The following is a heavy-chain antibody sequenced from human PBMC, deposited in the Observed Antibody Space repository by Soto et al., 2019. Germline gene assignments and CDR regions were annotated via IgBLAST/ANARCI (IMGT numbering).Heavy chain of an antibody. CDR3: ARDRDIVVVPAANPYSWFDP. CDR2: ISAYNGNT. Sequence: ASVKVSCKASGYTFTSYGISWVRQAPGQGLEWMGWISAYNGNTNYAQKIQGRVTMTTDTSTSTAYMELRSLRSDDTAVYYCARDRDIVVVPAANPYSWFDPWGQGTLVTVSS. V-gene: IGHV1-18*01. CDR1: GYTFTSYG. D-gene: IGHD2-2*01. J-gene: IGHJ5*02.